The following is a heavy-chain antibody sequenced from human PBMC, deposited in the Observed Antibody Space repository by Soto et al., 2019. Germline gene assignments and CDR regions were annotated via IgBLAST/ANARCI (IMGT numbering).Heavy chain of an antibody. Sequence: EVQLVESGGDLVQPGGSLRLSCAASGFSFSRYWMSWVRQAPGKGLEWVAYIKEEGSEKYYVDSVKGRFTISRDNAKNSLYLQMNSLRAEDTAVYYCARVGGMITFGGVTYFDYWGQGTLVTVSS. J-gene: IGHJ4*02. D-gene: IGHD3-16*01. CDR2: IKEEGSEK. CDR1: GFSFSRYW. V-gene: IGHV3-7*01. CDR3: ARVGGMITFGGVTYFDY.